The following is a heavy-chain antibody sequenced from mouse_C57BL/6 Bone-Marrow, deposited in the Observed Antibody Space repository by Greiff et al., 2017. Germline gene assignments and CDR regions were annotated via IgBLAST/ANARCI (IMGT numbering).Heavy chain of an antibody. CDR3: ARHYDYSFDY. CDR1: GYTFTNYW. V-gene: IGHV1-63*01. D-gene: IGHD2-4*01. J-gene: IGHJ2*01. Sequence: VMLVESGAELVRPGTSVKMSCKASGYTFTNYWIGWAKQRPGHGLEWIGDIYPGGGYTNYNEKFKGKATLTADKSSSTAYMQFSSLTSEDSAIYYCARHYDYSFDYWGQGTTLTVSS. CDR2: IYPGGGYT.